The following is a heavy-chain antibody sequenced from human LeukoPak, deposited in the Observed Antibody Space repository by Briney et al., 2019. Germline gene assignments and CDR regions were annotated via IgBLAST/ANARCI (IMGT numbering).Heavy chain of an antibody. CDR2: IYYSGST. V-gene: IGHV4-59*01. CDR1: GGSISSYY. Sequence: SETLSLTCTVSGGSISSYYWSWIRQPPGKGLEWIGYIYYSGSTNYNPSLKSRVTISVDTSKNQFSLKLSSVTAADSAVYYCARAGRELRFLECLSFYYMDVWSKGTTVTASS. J-gene: IGHJ6*03. CDR3: ARAGRELRFLECLSFYYMDV. D-gene: IGHD3-3*01.